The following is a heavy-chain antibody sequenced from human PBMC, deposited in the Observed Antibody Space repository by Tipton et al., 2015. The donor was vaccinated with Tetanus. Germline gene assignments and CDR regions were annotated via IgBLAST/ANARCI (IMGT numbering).Heavy chain of an antibody. Sequence: TLSLTCTVSGGSVRSGDYDWQWIRQPPGQGLEWIGCVHYSGRTNKSPSLKSRATLSIDRSKNQFSLDLTSVTAADTAIYYCARASHFQWERVRLDYWGQGLRVTVSS. D-gene: IGHD1-1*01. CDR3: ARASHFQWERVRLDY. CDR1: GGSVRSGDYD. J-gene: IGHJ4*02. CDR2: VHYSGRT. V-gene: IGHV4-61*08.